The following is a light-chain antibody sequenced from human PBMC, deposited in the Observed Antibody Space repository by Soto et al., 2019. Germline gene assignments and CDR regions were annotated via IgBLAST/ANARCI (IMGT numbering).Light chain of an antibody. CDR3: QQTYSTPWT. CDR2: GAS. J-gene: IGKJ1*01. Sequence: IQMTQSPSSLSAFVGDRVTIACRASQSISTYLNWYEQKPGKAPKLLIYGASTLQSGVPSRFSGSGSGPDFTLTINSLQPEDFATYYCQQTYSTPWTFGQGTKVDI. CDR1: QSISTY. V-gene: IGKV1-39*01.